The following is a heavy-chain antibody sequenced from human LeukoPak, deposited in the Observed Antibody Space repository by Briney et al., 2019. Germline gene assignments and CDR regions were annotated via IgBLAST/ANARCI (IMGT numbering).Heavy chain of an antibody. CDR2: IIPILGIA. J-gene: IGHJ4*02. V-gene: IGHV1-69*04. Sequence: ASVKVSCKASGGTFSSYAISWVRQAPGQGLERMGRIIPILGIANYAQKFQGRVTITADKSTSTAYMELSSLRSEDTAVYYCASIDGGFPFDYWGQGTLVTVSS. CDR1: GGTFSSYA. CDR3: ASIDGGFPFDY. D-gene: IGHD3-16*01.